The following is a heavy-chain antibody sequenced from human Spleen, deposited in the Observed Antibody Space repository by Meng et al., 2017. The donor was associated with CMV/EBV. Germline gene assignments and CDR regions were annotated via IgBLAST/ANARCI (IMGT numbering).Heavy chain of an antibody. CDR2: ISGYNGDT. V-gene: IGHV1-18*01. CDR3: ARTVSGYSSSWYDY. Sequence: SGYTFNKYGITWVRQAPGQGLEWMGWISGYNGDTNYAQKVQGRVTMSTDTSSSTAYMDLRSLRSDDTAVYYCARTVSGYSSSWYDYWGQGTLVTVSS. J-gene: IGHJ4*02. D-gene: IGHD6-13*01. CDR1: GYTFNKYG.